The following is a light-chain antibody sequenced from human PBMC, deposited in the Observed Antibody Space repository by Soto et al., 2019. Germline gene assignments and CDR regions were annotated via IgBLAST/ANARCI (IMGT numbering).Light chain of an antibody. CDR3: QQYYSTPPLT. CDR2: WAS. J-gene: IGKJ4*01. V-gene: IGKV4-1*01. CDR1: QSVLYSSNNKNY. Sequence: DIVMTQSPDSLAVSLGERATINCKSSQSVLYSSNNKNYLAWYQQKPGQPPKLLIYWASTRESGVPDRFNGSGSGTVFPLTSSSLQAEDVAVYYCQQYYSTPPLTFGGGTKVEIK.